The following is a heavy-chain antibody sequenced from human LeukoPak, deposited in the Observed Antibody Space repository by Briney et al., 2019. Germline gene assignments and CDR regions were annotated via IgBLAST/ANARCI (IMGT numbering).Heavy chain of an antibody. CDR2: INSDGSST. J-gene: IGHJ4*02. V-gene: IGHV3-74*01. CDR3: AREYCSGGSCSLYDY. D-gene: IGHD2-15*01. Sequence: GGSLRLSCAASGITFSNYWMHWVRQAPGKGLVWVSRINSDGSSTIYADSVKGRFTISRDDAKNTLYLQMNSLRAEDTAVYYCAREYCSGGSCSLYDYWGQGTLVTVSS. CDR1: GITFSNYW.